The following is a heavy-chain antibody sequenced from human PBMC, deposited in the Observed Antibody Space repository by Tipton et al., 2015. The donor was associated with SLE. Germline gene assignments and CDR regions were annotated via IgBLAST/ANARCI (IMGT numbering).Heavy chain of an antibody. D-gene: IGHD1-26*01. J-gene: IGHJ3*02. Sequence: TLSLTCTVSGGSISSSSYYWGWIRQPPGKGLEWIGSIYYSGSTYYNPSLKSRVTISVDTSKNQFSLKLSSVTAADTAVYYCARDRGGSDIWGQGTMVTVSS. CDR3: ARDRGGSDI. CDR2: IYYSGST. V-gene: IGHV4-39*07. CDR1: GGSISSSSYY.